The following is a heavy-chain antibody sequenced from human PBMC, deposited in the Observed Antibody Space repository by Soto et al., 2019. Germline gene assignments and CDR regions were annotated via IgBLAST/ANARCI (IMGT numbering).Heavy chain of an antibody. Sequence: EVQLVESGGGLVQPGGSLRLSCAASGFTFTRYSMNWVRQAPGKGLEWVSSISSTTNYIYYADSVKGRFTVSRDNAKNSVYLEMNSLSDEDTAVYYCARESEDLTSNFDYWGQGTLVTVSS. J-gene: IGHJ4*02. CDR3: ARESEDLTSNFDY. CDR2: ISSTTNYI. V-gene: IGHV3-21*01. CDR1: GFTFTRYS.